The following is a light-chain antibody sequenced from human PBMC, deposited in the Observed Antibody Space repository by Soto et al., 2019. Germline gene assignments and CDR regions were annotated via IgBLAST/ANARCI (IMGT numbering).Light chain of an antibody. J-gene: IGKJ4*01. Sequence: EVVLTQSPATLSLSPVERATLSCRASESIGNYLAWYQQQLGQAPKLLIYDASHRAIGIPGRFSGDGSVTDFTLTISSLEPEDFAVYYCQWRSDWPPRLTFGGGTKVELK. CDR3: QWRSDWPPRLT. CDR1: ESIGNY. V-gene: IGKV3-11*01. CDR2: DAS.